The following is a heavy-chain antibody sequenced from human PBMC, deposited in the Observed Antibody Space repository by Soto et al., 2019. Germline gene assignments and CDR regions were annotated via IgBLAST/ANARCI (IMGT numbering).Heavy chain of an antibody. J-gene: IGHJ5*02. D-gene: IGHD6-13*01. CDR2: INPNSGGT. CDR1: GYTFTGYY. V-gene: IGHV1-2*02. CDR3: ARVVGGIAAAGRRTSWFDP. Sequence: ASVKVSCKASGYTFTGYYMHWVRQAPGQGLEWMGWINPNSGGTNYAQKFQGRVTMTRDTSISTAYMELSRLRTDDTAVYYCARVVGGIAAAGRRTSWFDPWGQGTLVTVSS.